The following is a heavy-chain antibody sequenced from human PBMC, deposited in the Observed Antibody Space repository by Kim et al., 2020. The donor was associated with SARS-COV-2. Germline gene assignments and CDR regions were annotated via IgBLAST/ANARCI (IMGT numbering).Heavy chain of an antibody. Sequence: SETLSLTCTVPGGSISSSSYYWGWIRQPPGKGLEWIGSIYYSGSTYYNPSLKSRVTISVDTSKNQFSLKLGSVTAADTAVYYCASVNTYYFDSRGRSREPLFDYWRQGTLVTVSS. CDR1: GGSISSSSYY. CDR2: IYYSGST. CDR3: ASVNTYYFDSRGRSREPLFDY. J-gene: IGHJ4*02. D-gene: IGHD3-22*01. V-gene: IGHV4-39*01.